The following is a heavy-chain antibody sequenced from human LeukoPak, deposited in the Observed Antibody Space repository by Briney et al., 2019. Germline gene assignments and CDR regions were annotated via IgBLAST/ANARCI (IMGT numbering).Heavy chain of an antibody. Sequence: SGTLSLTCAVSGGSISSSNWWSWVRQPPGTGLEWIGEIYHSGSTNYNPSLKSRVTISVDKSKNQFSLKLTSVTAADTAVYYCASRITMIRGVGSWGQGTLVTVSS. CDR1: GGSISSSNW. D-gene: IGHD3-10*01. V-gene: IGHV4-4*02. CDR3: ASRITMIRGVGS. CDR2: IYHSGST. J-gene: IGHJ4*02.